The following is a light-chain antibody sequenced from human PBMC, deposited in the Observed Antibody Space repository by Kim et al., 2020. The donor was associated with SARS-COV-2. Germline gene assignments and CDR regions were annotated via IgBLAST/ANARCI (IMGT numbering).Light chain of an antibody. CDR2: GAS. V-gene: IGKV3-15*01. Sequence: LSVSPGERATLSCRASQSVSSNLAWYQQKPGQAPRLLIYGASTRATGIPARFSGSGSGTEFTLTISSLQSEDFAVYYCQQYNNWPYTFGQGTKLEI. J-gene: IGKJ2*01. CDR1: QSVSSN. CDR3: QQYNNWPYT.